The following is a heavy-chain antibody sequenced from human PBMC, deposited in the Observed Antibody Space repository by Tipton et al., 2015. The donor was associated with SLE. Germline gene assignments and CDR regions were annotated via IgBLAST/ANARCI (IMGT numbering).Heavy chain of an antibody. Sequence: LSCAASGFTFGIYRMHWVRQAPGKGLVWVSRINSDGSSTTHADSVKGRFTISRDNAKNTLYLQMNSLRAEDTAVYYCARESSDWLAYFQHWGQGTLVTVSS. CDR3: ARESSDWLAYFQH. V-gene: IGHV3-74*03. CDR1: GFTFGIYR. D-gene: IGHD6-19*01. J-gene: IGHJ1*01. CDR2: INSDGSST.